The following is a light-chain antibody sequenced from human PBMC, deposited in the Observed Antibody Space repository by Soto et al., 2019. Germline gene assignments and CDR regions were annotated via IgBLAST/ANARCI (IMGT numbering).Light chain of an antibody. J-gene: IGKJ1*01. CDR3: LQDYNSPWT. CDR2: LGY. CDR1: QSLLHSNGYKY. Sequence: DIVMTQSPLSLPVTPGEPASISWRPRQSLLHSNGYKYLDWYLQKRGQSPQFXIYLGYNRASGVPDTFSGSGAGTDCTRTISSLQPEDVATDYCLQDYNSPWTFGQGTKVDIK. V-gene: IGKV2-28*01.